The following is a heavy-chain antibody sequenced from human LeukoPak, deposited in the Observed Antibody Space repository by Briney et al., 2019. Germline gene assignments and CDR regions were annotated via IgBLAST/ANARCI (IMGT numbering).Heavy chain of an antibody. CDR1: GGTFTSYA. J-gene: IGHJ6*02. V-gene: IGHV1-69*01. CDR2: IIPIFGTA. CDR3: ARVGIVVVPAAPVNYGMDV. Sequence: SVKVSCKASGGTFTSYAISWVRQAPGQGLEWMGGIIPIFGTANYAQKFQGRVTITADESTSTAYMELRSLRSDDTAVYYCARVGIVVVPAAPVNYGMDVWGQGTTVTVSS. D-gene: IGHD2-2*01.